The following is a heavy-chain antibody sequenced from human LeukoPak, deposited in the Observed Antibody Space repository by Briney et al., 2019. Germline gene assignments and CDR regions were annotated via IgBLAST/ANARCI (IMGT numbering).Heavy chain of an antibody. D-gene: IGHD3-10*01. V-gene: IGHV1-24*01. J-gene: IGHJ4*02. CDR3: ATDGSGNSPVDY. CDR2: FDPEDGET. CDR1: GYTLTELS. Sequence: GASVKVSCKVSGYTLTELSMHWVRQAPGKGLEWMGGFDPEDGETIYAQKFQGRVTMTEGTSTDTAYMELSSLISEDTAVYYCATDGSGNSPVDYWGQGTLVTVSS.